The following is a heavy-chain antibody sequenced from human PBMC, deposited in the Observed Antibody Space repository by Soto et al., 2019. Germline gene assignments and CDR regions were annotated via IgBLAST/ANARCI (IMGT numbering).Heavy chain of an antibody. V-gene: IGHV4-34*01. J-gene: IGHJ4*02. Sequence: SETLSLTCAVYGGSFSGYYWSWIRQPPGKGLEWIGEINHSGSTNYNPSLKSRVTISVDTSKNQFSLKLSSVTAADTAVYYCARGLQVSPYYYGSGSYYNVGPNDYWGQGTLITVSS. CDR1: GGSFSGYY. CDR2: INHSGST. D-gene: IGHD3-10*01. CDR3: ARGLQVSPYYYGSGSYYNVGPNDY.